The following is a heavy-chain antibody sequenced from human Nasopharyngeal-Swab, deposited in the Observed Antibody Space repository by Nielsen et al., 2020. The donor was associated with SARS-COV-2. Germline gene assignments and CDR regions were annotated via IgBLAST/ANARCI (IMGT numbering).Heavy chain of an antibody. Sequence: GESLKISCAASGFTFSSYSMNWVRQAPGKGLEWVAVISYDGSNKYYAYSVKGRFTISRDNSKNTLYLQMNSLRAEDTAVYYCARGALLDYSNYWFGPWGQGTLVTVSA. CDR1: GFTFSSYS. CDR3: ARGALLDYSNYWFGP. CDR2: ISYDGSNK. V-gene: IGHV3-30*03. J-gene: IGHJ5*02. D-gene: IGHD4-11*01.